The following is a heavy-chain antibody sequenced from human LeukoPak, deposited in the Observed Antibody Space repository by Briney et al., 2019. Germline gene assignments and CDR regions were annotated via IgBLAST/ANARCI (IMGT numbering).Heavy chain of an antibody. CDR2: MYSRGDT. J-gene: IGHJ5*02. CDR3: ARDAPQVPAAGVLAS. D-gene: IGHD6-13*01. CDR1: GFTVSDNY. Sequence: PGGSLRLSCAASGFTVSDNYMSWVRQAPGKGLEWVSVMYSRGDTYYANSVKGRFTFSRDISKNTLYLQMNGLRTEDTAMYYCARDAPQVPAAGVLASWGQGTLVTFSS. V-gene: IGHV3-53*01.